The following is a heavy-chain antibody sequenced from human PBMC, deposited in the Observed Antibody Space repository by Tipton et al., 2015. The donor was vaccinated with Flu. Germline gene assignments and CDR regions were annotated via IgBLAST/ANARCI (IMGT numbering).Heavy chain of an antibody. D-gene: IGHD2-15*01. CDR2: ISWNSGSI. V-gene: IGHV3-9*01. Sequence: SLRLSCAASGFTFDDYAMHWVRQAPGKGLEWVSGISWNSGSIGYADSVKGRFTISRDNAKNSLYLQMNSLRAEDTALYYCAKGYCSGGSCYAYDIEFDYWGQGTLVTVSS. CDR1: GFTFDDYA. CDR3: AKGYCSGGSCYAYDIEFDY. J-gene: IGHJ4*02.